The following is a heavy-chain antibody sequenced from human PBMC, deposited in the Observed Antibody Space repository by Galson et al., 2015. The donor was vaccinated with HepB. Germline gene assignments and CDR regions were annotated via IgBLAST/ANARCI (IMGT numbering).Heavy chain of an antibody. V-gene: IGHV3-49*03. J-gene: IGHJ4*02. CDR1: GLTFRDIA. CDR3: SSGNYDGGSDH. Sequence: ASGLTFRDIAMSWFRQAPGKGLEWIGFIRSNTYGGTTRYAASVKGRFTISRDDSKSISYLQMNSLKTDDTAVYFCSSGNYDGGSDHWGQGTLVTVSS. CDR2: IRSNTYGGTT. D-gene: IGHD1-7*01.